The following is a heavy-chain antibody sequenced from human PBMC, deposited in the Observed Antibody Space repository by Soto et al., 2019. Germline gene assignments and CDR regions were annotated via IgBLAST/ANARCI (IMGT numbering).Heavy chain of an antibody. V-gene: IGHV1-58*01. J-gene: IGHJ3*02. D-gene: IGHD5-12*01. Sequence: QKFQERVSITRDMSTRTAYMELSSLRSEDTAVYYCAAGVTYDGNFDIWGQGTMVTVSS. CDR3: AAGVTYDGNFDI.